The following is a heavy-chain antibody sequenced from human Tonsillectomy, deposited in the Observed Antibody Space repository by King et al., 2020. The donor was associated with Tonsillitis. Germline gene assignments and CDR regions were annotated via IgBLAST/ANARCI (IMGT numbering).Heavy chain of an antibody. CDR1: GFTFSSYG. CDR2: ISSDGSKK. CDR3: AKARQWLVHFDY. V-gene: IGHV3-30*18. Sequence: VQLVESGGGVVQPGRSLRLSCAASGFTFSSYGIHWVRQAPGKGLEWVAVISSDGSKKYYADSVRGRFTISRDNSKNTLYLQMNSLRPDDTAVYYCAKARQWLVHFDYWGQGTLVTVSS. D-gene: IGHD6-19*01. J-gene: IGHJ4*02.